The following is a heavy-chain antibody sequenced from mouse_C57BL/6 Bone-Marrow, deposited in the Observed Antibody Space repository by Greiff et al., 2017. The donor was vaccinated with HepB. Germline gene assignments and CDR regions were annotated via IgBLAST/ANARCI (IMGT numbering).Heavy chain of an antibody. CDR3: AIGDYYGSSYGWYFDV. CDR1: GYTFTSYW. V-gene: IGHV1-74*01. CDR2: IHPSDSDT. D-gene: IGHD1-1*01. J-gene: IGHJ1*03. Sequence: VQLQQPGAELVKPGASVKVSCKASGYTFTSYWMHWVKQRPGQGLEWIGRIHPSDSDTNYNQKFKGKATLTVDKSSSTAYMQLSSLTSEDSAVYYCAIGDYYGSSYGWYFDVWGKGTTVTVS.